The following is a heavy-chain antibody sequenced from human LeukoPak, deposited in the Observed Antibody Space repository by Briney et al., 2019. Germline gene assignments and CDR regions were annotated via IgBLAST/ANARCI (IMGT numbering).Heavy chain of an antibody. D-gene: IGHD6-19*01. CDR3: AREKGVPSSGCNNY. CDR2: ISSSSSYI. V-gene: IGHV3-21*01. Sequence: GGSLRLSCAASGFTFSSYSMNWVRQAPGKGLEWVSSISSSSSYIYYAASVKGRTTISSATAKNSLYLQMTNLRAEDTAVYYCAREKGVPSSGCNNYWRRETGVSVSS. J-gene: IGHJ4*02. CDR1: GFTFSSYS.